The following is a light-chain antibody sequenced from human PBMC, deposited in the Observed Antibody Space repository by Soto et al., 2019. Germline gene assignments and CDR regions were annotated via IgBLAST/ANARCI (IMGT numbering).Light chain of an antibody. CDR2: EGS. V-gene: IGLV2-23*01. CDR3: CSYAGSSTYV. CDR1: SSDVGNYNL. J-gene: IGLJ1*01. Sequence: SVRTQPASVSGSPGQSITISCTGTSSDVGNYNLVSWYQQHPGKAPKLMIYEGSKRPSGVSNRFSGSKSGNTASLTISILQAEDEADYYCCSYAGSSTYVFGTGTKVTVL.